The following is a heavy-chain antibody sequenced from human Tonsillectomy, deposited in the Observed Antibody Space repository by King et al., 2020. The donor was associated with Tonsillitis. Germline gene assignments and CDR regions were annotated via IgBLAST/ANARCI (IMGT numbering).Heavy chain of an antibody. Sequence: VQLVESGAEVKKPGESLRISCKGSGYSFSNHLINWVRQMPGKGLEWIGRIDPSDSYSNYSPSFHGHVTISADKSITTASLQWSSLKASDTAMYYCATRTGFSGYDSFFDYWGQGTLVTVSS. CDR3: ATRTGFSGYDSFFDY. D-gene: IGHD5-12*01. J-gene: IGHJ4*02. CDR2: IDPSDSYS. CDR1: GYSFSNHL. V-gene: IGHV5-10-1*03.